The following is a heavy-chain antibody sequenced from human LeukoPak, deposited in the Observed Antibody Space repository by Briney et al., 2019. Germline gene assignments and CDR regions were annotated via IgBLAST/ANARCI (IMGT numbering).Heavy chain of an antibody. CDR2: IYYSGST. CDR3: ARVVGASPAAAYYGMDV. D-gene: IGHD2-2*01. V-gene: IGHV4-59*01. CDR1: GGSISSYY. J-gene: IGHJ6*02. Sequence: SETLSLTCTVSGGSISSYYWSWIRQPPGKGLEWLGYIYYSGSTNYNPSLKSRVTISVDTSKNQFSLKLSSVTAADTAVYYCARVVGASPAAAYYGMDVWGQGTTVTVSS.